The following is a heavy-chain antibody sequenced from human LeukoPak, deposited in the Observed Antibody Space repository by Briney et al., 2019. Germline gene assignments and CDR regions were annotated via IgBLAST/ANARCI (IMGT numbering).Heavy chain of an antibody. CDR1: GYSFTSYW. Sequence: GESLRISCKGSGYSFTSYWISWVRQMPGKGLEWMGRIDPSDSYTNYSPSFQGHVTISADKSISTAYLQWSSLKASDTAMYCCARLPPMVRGYDWFDPWGQGTLVTVSS. V-gene: IGHV5-10-1*01. CDR2: IDPSDSYT. J-gene: IGHJ5*02. D-gene: IGHD3-10*01. CDR3: ARLPPMVRGYDWFDP.